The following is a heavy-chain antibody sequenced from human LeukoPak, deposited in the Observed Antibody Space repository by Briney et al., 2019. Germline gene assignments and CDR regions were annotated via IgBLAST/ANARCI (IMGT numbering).Heavy chain of an antibody. CDR1: GGSFSGYY. CDR3: ARGQRFLEWLFITPFDY. V-gene: IGHV4-34*01. CDR2: INHSGST. J-gene: IGHJ4*02. D-gene: IGHD3-3*01. Sequence: SETLSLTCAVYGGSFSGYYWSWIRQPPGKGLEWIGEINHSGSTNYNPSLKSRVTISVDTSKNRFSLKLSSVTAADTAVYYCARGQRFLEWLFITPFDYWGQGTLVTVSS.